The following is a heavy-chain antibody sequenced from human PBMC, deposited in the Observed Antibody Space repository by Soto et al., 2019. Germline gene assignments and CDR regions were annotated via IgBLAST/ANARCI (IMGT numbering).Heavy chain of an antibody. CDR1: GYTFTGYY. D-gene: IGHD2-21*01. J-gene: IGHJ6*02. CDR3: ARDTGRGVNAIYYYYGMDV. V-gene: IGHV1-2*02. Sequence: ASVKVSCKASGYTFTGYYMHWVRQAPGQGLEWMGWINPNSGGTNYAQKFQGRVTMTRDTSISTAYMELSRLRSDDTAVYYCARDTGRGVNAIYYYYGMDVWGQGTTVTVSS. CDR2: INPNSGGT.